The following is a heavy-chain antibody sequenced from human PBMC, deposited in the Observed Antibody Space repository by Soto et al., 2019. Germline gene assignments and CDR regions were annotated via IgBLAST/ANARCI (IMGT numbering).Heavy chain of an antibody. V-gene: IGHV1-8*01. J-gene: IGHJ4*02. D-gene: IGHD2-15*01. CDR1: GYTFTSYD. CDR3: ARDPGAASFDF. Sequence: ASVKVSCKASGYTFTSYDINWVRQATGQGLEWVGWVNPNSGNTVYAQKLQDRVTMTTNTSTSTVYMELRSLRSDDTAAYFCARDPGAASFDFWAQGTLVTVSS. CDR2: VNPNSGNT.